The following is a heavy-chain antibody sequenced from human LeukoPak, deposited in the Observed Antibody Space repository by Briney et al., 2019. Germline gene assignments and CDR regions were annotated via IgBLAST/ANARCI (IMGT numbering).Heavy chain of an antibody. CDR2: IYYSGST. Sequence: SETLSLICTVSGASISSYYWSWIRQPPGKGLEYIGYIYYSGSTYYNPSLKSRVTISVDTSKNQFSLKLSSVTAADTAVYYCARGLYDSIPFDYWGQGTLVTVSS. D-gene: IGHD3-22*01. J-gene: IGHJ4*02. V-gene: IGHV4-59*12. CDR3: ARGLYDSIPFDY. CDR1: GASISSYY.